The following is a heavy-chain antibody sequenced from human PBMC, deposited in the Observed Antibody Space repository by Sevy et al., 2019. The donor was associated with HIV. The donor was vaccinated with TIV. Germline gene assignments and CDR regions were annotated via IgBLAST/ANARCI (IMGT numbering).Heavy chain of an antibody. CDR2: ISDSGGST. V-gene: IGHV3-23*01. Sequence: GGSLRLSCAASGFTFSSYAMSWVRQAPGKGLEWVSGISDSGGSTHYADSVKGRFTISRDTPKNTLYLQMNSLRAEDTAVYYCAKDPSVDTSRTYYFDSWGQGTLVTVSS. CDR1: GFTFSSYA. CDR3: AKDPSVDTSRTYYFDS. D-gene: IGHD5-18*01. J-gene: IGHJ4*02.